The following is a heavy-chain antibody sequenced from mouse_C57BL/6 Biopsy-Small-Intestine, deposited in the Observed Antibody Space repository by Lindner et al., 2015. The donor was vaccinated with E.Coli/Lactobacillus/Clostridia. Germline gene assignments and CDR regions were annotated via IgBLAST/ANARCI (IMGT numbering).Heavy chain of an antibody. Sequence: ESGGGLVKPGGSRKLSCAASGFTFSDYGMHWVRQAPEKGLEWVAYISRGSSTIYYADTVKGRFTISRDNAKNTLFLQMTSLRSEDTAMYYCARRPYDGYYMDYWGQGTSVTVSS. CDR2: ISRGSSTI. D-gene: IGHD2-3*01. CDR3: ARRPYDGYYMDY. V-gene: IGHV5-17*01. J-gene: IGHJ4*01. CDR1: GFTFSDYG.